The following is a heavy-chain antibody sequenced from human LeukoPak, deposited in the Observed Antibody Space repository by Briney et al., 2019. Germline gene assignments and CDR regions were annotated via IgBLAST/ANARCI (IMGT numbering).Heavy chain of an antibody. D-gene: IGHD3-10*01. J-gene: IGHJ4*02. CDR1: GHTLANANEY. V-gene: IGHV1-2*02. CDR3: ARDHNDVRAIDS. Sequence: ASVKVSCKSSGHTLANANEYMHWVRQAPGQGLQWMGYFCPKTGDIKYAQKFQGRATMTKDTSINTVYMELTRLTSDDTAVYYCARDHNDVRAIDSWGQGTPVTVSS. CDR2: FCPKTGDI.